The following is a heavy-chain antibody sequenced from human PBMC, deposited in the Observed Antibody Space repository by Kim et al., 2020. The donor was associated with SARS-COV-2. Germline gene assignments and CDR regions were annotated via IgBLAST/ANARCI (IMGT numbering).Heavy chain of an antibody. CDR1: GFTFSSYA. Sequence: GGSPRLSCAASGFTFSSYAMSWVRQAPGKGLEWVSAISGSGGSTYYADSVKGRFTISRDNSKNTLYLQMNSLRAEDTAVYYCAKVPYYYDSSGYEHGEYFQHWGQGTLVTVSS. D-gene: IGHD3-22*01. V-gene: IGHV3-23*01. J-gene: IGHJ1*01. CDR2: ISGSGGST. CDR3: AKVPYYYDSSGYEHGEYFQH.